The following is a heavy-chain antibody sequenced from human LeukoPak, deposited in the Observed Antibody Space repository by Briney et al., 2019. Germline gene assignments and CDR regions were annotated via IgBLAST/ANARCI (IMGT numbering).Heavy chain of an antibody. J-gene: IGHJ4*02. CDR3: VVSIQAAAIPAFDS. CDR1: GHNFSPN. V-gene: IGHV1-2*02. Sequence: ASVKVSYKASGHNFSPNIHWVRQAPGRGHEFMGWINPKNGGTKYAQNFQGRVTMTRDTSISTVYMELSSLGSDDTAVYYCVVSIQAAAIPAFDSWGQGTLVTVSS. D-gene: IGHD6-25*01. CDR2: INPKNGGT.